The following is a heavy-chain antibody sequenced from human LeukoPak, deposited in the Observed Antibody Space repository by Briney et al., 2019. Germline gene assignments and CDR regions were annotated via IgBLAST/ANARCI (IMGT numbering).Heavy chain of an antibody. D-gene: IGHD3-9*01. CDR2: ISGSGGST. J-gene: IGHJ4*02. Sequence: PGGSLRLSCAASGFTFSSYAMSWVRQAPGKGLEWVSAISGSGGSTYYADSVKGRFTISRDNSKNTLYLQMNSLRAEDTAVYYCAKRVLRYFDWLLSPIDYWGQGTLVTVSS. V-gene: IGHV3-23*01. CDR1: GFTFSSYA. CDR3: AKRVLRYFDWLLSPIDY.